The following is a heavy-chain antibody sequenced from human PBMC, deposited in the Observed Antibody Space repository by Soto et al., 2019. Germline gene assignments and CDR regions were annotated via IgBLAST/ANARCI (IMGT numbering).Heavy chain of an antibody. CDR1: GFTFGNYA. D-gene: IGHD2-21*01. Sequence: EVQLLESGGGLVQPGGSLRLSCAVSGFTFGNYAMSWVRQAPGKVLEWVSAISGSGGITYYADSVEGRFTISRDNSKDRLYLQMDRLRAEDTALYYCAKGGGDNYFYYYMDVWGKGTTVTVSS. J-gene: IGHJ6*03. CDR3: AKGGGDNYFYYYMDV. CDR2: ISGSGGIT. V-gene: IGHV3-23*01.